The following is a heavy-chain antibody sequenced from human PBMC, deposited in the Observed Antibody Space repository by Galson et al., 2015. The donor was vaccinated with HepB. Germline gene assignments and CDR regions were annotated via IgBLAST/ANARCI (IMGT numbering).Heavy chain of an antibody. Sequence: SLRLSCAASGFTFSSYAMSWVRQAPGKGLEWVSAISGSGGSTYYADSVKGRFTISRDNSKNTLYLQMNSLRAEDTAVYYCAKNPVEGPVVPAAIFDVSFDYWGQGTLVTVSS. CDR1: GFTFSSYA. CDR2: ISGSGGST. D-gene: IGHD2-2*01. CDR3: AKNPVEGPVVPAAIFDVSFDY. V-gene: IGHV3-23*01. J-gene: IGHJ4*02.